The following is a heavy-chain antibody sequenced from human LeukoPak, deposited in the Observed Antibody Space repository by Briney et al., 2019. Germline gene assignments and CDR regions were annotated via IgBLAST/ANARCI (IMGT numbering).Heavy chain of an antibody. V-gene: IGHV3-23*01. J-gene: IGHJ4*02. CDR3: AKDRAYGSGSPGY. CDR1: GFTFSSYA. CDR2: ISGSGSST. Sequence: GGSLRLSCAASGFTFSSYAMSWVRQAPGKGLEWVSAISGSGSSTYYADSVEGRFTISRDNSKNTLYLQMNSLRAEDTAVYYCAKDRAYGSGSPGYWGQGTLVTVSS. D-gene: IGHD3-10*01.